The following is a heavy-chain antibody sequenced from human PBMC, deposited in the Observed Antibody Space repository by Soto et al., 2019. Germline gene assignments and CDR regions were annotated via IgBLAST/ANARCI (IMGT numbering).Heavy chain of an antibody. D-gene: IGHD1-26*01. CDR1: GFTFSSYG. CDR3: AKDQWGPSPV. J-gene: IGHJ6*02. CDR2: ISYDGSNK. Sequence: QVQLVESGGGVVQPGRSLRLSCAASGFTFSSYGMHWVRQAPGKGLEWVAVISYDGSNKYYADSVKGRFTISRDNSKNTLYLQMNSLRAEDTAGYYCAKDQWGPSPVWGQGTTVTVSS. V-gene: IGHV3-30*18.